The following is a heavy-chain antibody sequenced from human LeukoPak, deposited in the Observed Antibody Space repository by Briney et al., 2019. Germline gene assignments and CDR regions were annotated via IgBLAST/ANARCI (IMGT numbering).Heavy chain of an antibody. CDR2: VFYSGSA. CDR3: ARHNYDDVWGIFDW. V-gene: IGHV4-39*01. J-gene: IGHJ4*02. Sequence: SETLSLTCTVSGGSISSSSDYWGWIRQTPGKGLEWIGSVFYSGSAYYDTSLKSRVTIIADTSKTQFSLKLTSVTAADTAIYFCARHNYDDVWGIFDWWGQGCLVTVSS. D-gene: IGHD3-16*01. CDR1: GGSISSSSDY.